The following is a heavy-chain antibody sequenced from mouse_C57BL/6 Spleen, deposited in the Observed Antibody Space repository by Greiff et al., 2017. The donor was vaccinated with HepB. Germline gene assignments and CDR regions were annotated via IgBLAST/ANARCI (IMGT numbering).Heavy chain of an antibody. D-gene: IGHD1-1*01. V-gene: IGHV1-69*01. Sequence: QVQLQQPGAELVMPGASVKLSCKASGYTFTSYWMHWVKQRPGQGLEWIGEIDPSDSYTNYNQKFKGKSTLTVDKSSSTAYMQLSSLTSEDSAVYYCARKAPYYGSSPGDYWGQGTTLTVSS. CDR1: GYTFTSYW. J-gene: IGHJ2*01. CDR2: IDPSDSYT. CDR3: ARKAPYYGSSPGDY.